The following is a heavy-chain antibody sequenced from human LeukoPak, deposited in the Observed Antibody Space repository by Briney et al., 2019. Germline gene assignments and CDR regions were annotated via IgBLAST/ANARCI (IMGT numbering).Heavy chain of an antibody. V-gene: IGHV4-39*07. D-gene: IGHD3-16*01. Sequence: KPSETLSLTCTVSGGSISSDTSHWGWIRQPPGKGLEWIGSIHYTGRTYYNPSLKSRVTISVDASKSQFSLKLPSVTAADTAVYYCGRTWGYYFDYWGQGTLVTVSS. J-gene: IGHJ4*02. CDR1: GGSISSDTSH. CDR2: IHYTGRT. CDR3: GRTWGYYFDY.